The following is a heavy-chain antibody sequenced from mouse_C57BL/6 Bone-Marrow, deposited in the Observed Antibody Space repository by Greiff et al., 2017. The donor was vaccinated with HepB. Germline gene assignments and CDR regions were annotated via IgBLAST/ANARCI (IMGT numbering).Heavy chain of an antibody. CDR1: GFTFSSYA. CDR3: TRDRGERWLPYYFDY. J-gene: IGHJ2*01. Sequence: EVQGVESGEGLVKPGGSLKLSCAASGFTFSSYAMSWVRQTPEKRLEWVAYISSGGDYIYYADTVKGRFTISRDNARNTLYLQMSSLKSEDTAMYYCTRDRGERWLPYYFDYWGQGTTLTVSS. V-gene: IGHV5-9-1*02. D-gene: IGHD2-3*01. CDR2: ISSGGDYI.